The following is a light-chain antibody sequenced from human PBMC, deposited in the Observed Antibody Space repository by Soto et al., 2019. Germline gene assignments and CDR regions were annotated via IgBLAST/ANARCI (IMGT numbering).Light chain of an antibody. V-gene: IGKV3-20*01. CDR1: QTVLSNY. Sequence: EIVLTQSPGTLSLSPGERATLSCRATQTVLSNYIGWYQQKPGQAPRRLIFGASNRATGIPDRFSGSGSGTDFTLTISRLEPEDFAVYYCQQYGSSPPWTFGQGTKVDI. CDR3: QQYGSSPPWT. CDR2: GAS. J-gene: IGKJ1*01.